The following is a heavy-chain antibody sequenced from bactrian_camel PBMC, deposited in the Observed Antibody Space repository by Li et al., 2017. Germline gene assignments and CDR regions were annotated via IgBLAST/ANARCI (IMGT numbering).Heavy chain of an antibody. CDR1: SDRTLT. J-gene: IGHJ4*01. D-gene: IGHD7*01. CDR2: IDGHGDV. V-gene: IGHV3S57*01. CDR3: AAAAGLFGGTCVDVRSVDY. Sequence: QVQLVESGGGSVQAGGSLRLACAGYSDRTLTLAWFRQSPGKEREGVALIDGHGDVQYSDSVKGRFTISQDNAKNTLYLQMNSLNTEDTAMYYCAAAAGLFGGTCVDVRSVDYWGQGTQVTVS.